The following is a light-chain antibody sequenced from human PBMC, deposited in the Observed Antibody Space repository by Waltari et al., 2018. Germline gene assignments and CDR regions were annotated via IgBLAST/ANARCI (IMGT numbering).Light chain of an antibody. CDR1: SGSVSTNYY. CDR3: VLYGGNGIWV. V-gene: IGLV8-61*01. Sequence: QTVVTQEPAFSVSPGGTITLTCALTSGSVSTNYYPSWYQQTPGQAPRTLIYSTNIRSSGVPDRFSGSIIGNKAALTITGAQADDESDYYCVLYGGNGIWVFGGGTRLTVL. J-gene: IGLJ3*02. CDR2: STN.